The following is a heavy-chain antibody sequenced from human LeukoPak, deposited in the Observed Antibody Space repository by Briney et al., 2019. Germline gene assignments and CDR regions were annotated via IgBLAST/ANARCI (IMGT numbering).Heavy chain of an antibody. V-gene: IGHV3-30*04. CDR2: ILYDRSNK. CDR1: GFTFSSYA. CDR3: ARAIGYSYGYFDY. J-gene: IGHJ4*02. Sequence: GGSLRLSCAASGFTFSSYAMHWVRQAPGKGLEWVAVILYDRSNKYYADSVKGRFTISRDNSKNTLYLQMNSLRAEDTAVYYCARAIGYSYGYFDYWGQGTLVTVSS. D-gene: IGHD5-18*01.